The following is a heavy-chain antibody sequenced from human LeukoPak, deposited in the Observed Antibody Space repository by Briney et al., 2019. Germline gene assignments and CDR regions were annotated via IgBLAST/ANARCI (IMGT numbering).Heavy chain of an antibody. CDR1: GGSITGHY. V-gene: IGHV4-59*11. Sequence: SETLSLTCTVSGGSITGHYWSWIRQPPGKGLEWIGNIYYSGTTNYNPSLKSRVTISVDTSKNQFSLRLSSVTAADTAVYYCARVRPPWYFEYWGQGTLFTVSS. J-gene: IGHJ4*02. CDR3: ARVRPPWYFEY. CDR2: IYYSGTT.